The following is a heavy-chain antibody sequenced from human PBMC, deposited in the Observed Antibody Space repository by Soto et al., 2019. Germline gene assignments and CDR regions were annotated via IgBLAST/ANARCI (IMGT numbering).Heavy chain of an antibody. CDR1: GGSINSGGYY. Sequence: QVQLLESGPGLVKPSETVSLTCTVPGGSINSGGYYWTWIRHNPGKGLEWLGNIDYSGTTHYNPSLEGRIFISLDTSRNQFSLKVTSVTAADSAVYYCARGRGYIWPHYFDLWGLGILVTVSS. J-gene: IGHJ5*02. CDR3: ARGRGYIWPHYFDL. V-gene: IGHV4-31*03. D-gene: IGHD6-25*01. CDR2: IDYSGTT.